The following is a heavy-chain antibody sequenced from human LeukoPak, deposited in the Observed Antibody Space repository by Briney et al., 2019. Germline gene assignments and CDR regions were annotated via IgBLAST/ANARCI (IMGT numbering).Heavy chain of an antibody. CDR1: GFTFSTYA. Sequence: GGSLRLSCAASGFTFSTYAMSWVRQAPGKGLEWVSLIGGSDGRTRYADSVKGRFTISRDNSKNTLYLEMNSLRAEDTAVYYCARDSSSYDWGYMDVWGKGTTVTISS. J-gene: IGHJ6*03. CDR3: ARDSSSYDWGYMDV. V-gene: IGHV3-23*01. CDR2: IGGSDGRT. D-gene: IGHD3-22*01.